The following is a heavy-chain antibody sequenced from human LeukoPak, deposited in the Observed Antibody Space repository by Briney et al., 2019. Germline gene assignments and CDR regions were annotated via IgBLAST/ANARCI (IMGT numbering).Heavy chain of an antibody. J-gene: IGHJ4*02. CDR2: INHSGST. Sequence: PSETLSLTCAVYGGSFSGYYWSWIRQPPGKGLEWIGEINHSGSTNYNPSLKSRVTISVDTSKNQFSLKLSSVTAADTAVYYCARGGGSYSDYWDQGTLVTVSS. CDR1: GGSFSGYY. CDR3: ARGGGSYSDY. V-gene: IGHV4-34*01. D-gene: IGHD1-26*01.